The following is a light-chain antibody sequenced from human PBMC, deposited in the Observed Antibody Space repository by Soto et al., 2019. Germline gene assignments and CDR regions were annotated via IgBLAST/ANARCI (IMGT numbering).Light chain of an antibody. J-gene: IGKJ2*01. CDR2: DAS. V-gene: IGKV3-11*01. CDR3: QQRSNWPRT. Sequence: EIVLTQSPATLSLSPGERATLSCRASQSVSSYLAWYQQKPGQAPRLLLYDASDSATGIPARFSGSGSGTDFTLAISSLEPEDFAVYYCQQRSNWPRTCGQGTKLEIK. CDR1: QSVSSY.